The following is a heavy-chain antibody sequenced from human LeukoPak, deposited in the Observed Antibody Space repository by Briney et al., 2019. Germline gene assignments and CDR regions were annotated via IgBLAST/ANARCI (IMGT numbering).Heavy chain of an antibody. CDR3: TTDPPQLWLIY. D-gene: IGHD5-18*01. J-gene: IGHJ4*02. Sequence: GGSLRLSCAASGFTFSNAWMSWVRQAPGKGLEWVGRIKSKTDGGTTDYAAPVKGRFTIPRDDSKNTLYLQMNSLKTEDTAVYYCTTDPPQLWLIYWGQGTLVTASS. V-gene: IGHV3-15*01. CDR2: IKSKTDGGTT. CDR1: GFTFSNAW.